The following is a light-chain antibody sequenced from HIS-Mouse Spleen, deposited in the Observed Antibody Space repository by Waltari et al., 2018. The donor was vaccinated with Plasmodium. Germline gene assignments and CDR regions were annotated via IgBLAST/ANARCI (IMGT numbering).Light chain of an antibody. CDR3: QAWDSSTAWV. V-gene: IGLV3-1*01. Sequence: SYELTQPPSVSVSPGQTARITCSGDKLGDKYACWYHQKPGQSPVLVIYQDSKRPSGIPERFSGSNSGNTATLTISGTQAMDEADYYCQAWDSSTAWVFGGGTKLTVL. CDR1: KLGDKY. CDR2: QDS. J-gene: IGLJ2*01.